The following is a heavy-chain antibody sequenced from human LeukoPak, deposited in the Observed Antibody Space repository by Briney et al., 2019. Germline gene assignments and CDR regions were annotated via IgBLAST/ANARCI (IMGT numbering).Heavy chain of an antibody. D-gene: IGHD6-19*01. CDR2: IYYSGST. CDR1: GGSISSYY. CDR3: AREVVGVAVAGRLFVY. J-gene: IGHJ4*02. Sequence: SETLSLTCTVSGGSISSYYWSWIRQPPGKGLEWIGYIYYSGSTNYNPSLKSRVTISVDTSKNQFSLKLSSVTAADTAVYYCAREVVGVAVAGRLFVYWGQGTLVTVSS. V-gene: IGHV4-59*01.